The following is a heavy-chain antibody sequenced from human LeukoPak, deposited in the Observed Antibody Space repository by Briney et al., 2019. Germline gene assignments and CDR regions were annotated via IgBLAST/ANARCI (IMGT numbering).Heavy chain of an antibody. CDR1: GYTFTSYG. Sequence: GASVKVSCKASGYTFTSYGISWVRQAPGQGLEWMGWISAYNGNTNYAQKLQGRVTMTTDTSTSTAYMELRSLRSDDTAVYYCASGVAAAGRGYYYYGMDVWGQGTTVTVSS. D-gene: IGHD6-13*01. CDR3: ASGVAAAGRGYYYYGMDV. CDR2: ISAYNGNT. J-gene: IGHJ6*02. V-gene: IGHV1-18*01.